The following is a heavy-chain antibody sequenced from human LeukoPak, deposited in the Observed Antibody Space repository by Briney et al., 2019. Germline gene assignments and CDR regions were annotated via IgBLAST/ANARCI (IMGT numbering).Heavy chain of an antibody. CDR1: GGSISSGGYY. D-gene: IGHD4-23*01. CDR2: IYHSGST. V-gene: IGHV4-30-2*01. J-gene: IGHJ5*02. CDR3: ASLDYGGNSDWFDP. Sequence: SETLSLTCTVSGGSISSGGYYWSWIRQPPGKGLEWIGYIYHSGSTYYNPSLKSRVTISVDRSKNQFSLKLSSVTAADTAVYYCASLDYGGNSDWFDPWGQGTLVTVSS.